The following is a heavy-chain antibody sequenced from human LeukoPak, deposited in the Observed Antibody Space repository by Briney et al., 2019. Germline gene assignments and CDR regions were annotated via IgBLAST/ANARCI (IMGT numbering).Heavy chain of an antibody. Sequence: GSLRLSCAASGFTFSSYSMNWVRQAPGKGLEWVSSISSSSSYIYYADSVKGRFTISRDNAKNSLYLQMNSLGAEDTAVYYCARGLGYCSSTSCYPDAFDIWGQGTMVTVSS. J-gene: IGHJ3*02. CDR3: ARGLGYCSSTSCYPDAFDI. CDR1: GFTFSSYS. V-gene: IGHV3-21*01. CDR2: ISSSSSYI. D-gene: IGHD2-2*01.